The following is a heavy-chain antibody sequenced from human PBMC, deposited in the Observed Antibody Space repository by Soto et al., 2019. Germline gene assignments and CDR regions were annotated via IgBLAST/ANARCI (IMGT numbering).Heavy chain of an antibody. D-gene: IGHD1-26*01. CDR2: TNPGDSDT. CDR3: ASHVSGNWFDP. V-gene: IGHV5-51*01. CDR1: GYSFSRYW. Sequence: GESLKISCKAFGYSFSRYWIGWVCQMPGKGLEWMGITNPGDSDTRYSPSFQGQVTISVDKSISTAYLQWSSLKASDTAMYYCASHVSGNWFDPWGQGTQVTVSS. J-gene: IGHJ5*02.